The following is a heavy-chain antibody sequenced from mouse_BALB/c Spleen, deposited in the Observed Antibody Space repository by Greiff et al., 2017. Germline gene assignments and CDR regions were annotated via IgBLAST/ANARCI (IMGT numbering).Heavy chain of an antibody. J-gene: IGHJ4*01. CDR1: GYSITSGYY. Sequence: VQLQQSGPGLVKPSQSLSLTCSVTGYSITSGYYWNWIRQFPGNKLEWMGYISYDGSNNYNPSLKNRISITRDTSKNQFFLKLNSVTTEDTATYYCAILYRTYAMDYWGQGTSVTVSS. CDR3: AILYRTYAMDY. V-gene: IGHV3-6*02. CDR2: ISYDGSN. D-gene: IGHD2-14*01.